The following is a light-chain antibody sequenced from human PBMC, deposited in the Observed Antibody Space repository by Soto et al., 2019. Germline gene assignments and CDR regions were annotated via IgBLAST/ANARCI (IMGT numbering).Light chain of an antibody. V-gene: IGLV2-14*01. J-gene: IGLJ1*01. CDR3: SSYAGSGTPYV. CDR2: DVS. Sequence: QSALTQPASVSGSPGQSITISCTGTSSDVGGYKYVSWYQQHPGKAPKLMIYDVSNRPSGVSNRFSGSKSGNTASLTISGLQAEDEADYYCSSYAGSGTPYVFGTGTKLTVL. CDR1: SSDVGGYKY.